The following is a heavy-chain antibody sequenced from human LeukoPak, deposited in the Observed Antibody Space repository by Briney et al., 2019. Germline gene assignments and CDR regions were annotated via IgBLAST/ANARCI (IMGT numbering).Heavy chain of an antibody. V-gene: IGHV4-39*01. CDR2: IYYSGST. CDR1: GGSISSSSYY. CDR3: ARRDRGHDAFDI. J-gene: IGHJ3*02. Sequence: SETLSLTCTVSGGSISSSSYYWGWIRQPPGKGLEWIGSIYYSGSTYYNPSLKSRVTISVDTSENQFSLKLSSVTAADTAVYYCARRDRGHDAFDIWGQGTMVTVSS.